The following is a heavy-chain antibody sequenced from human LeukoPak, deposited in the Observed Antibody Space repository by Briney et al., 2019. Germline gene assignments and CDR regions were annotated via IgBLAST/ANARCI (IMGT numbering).Heavy chain of an antibody. J-gene: IGHJ6*03. Sequence: SETLSLTCTVSGGSISSGSYYWSWIRQPPGKGLEWIGYIYYSGSTNYNPSLKSRVTISVDTSKNQFSLKLSSVTAADTAVYYCARGPHSSGWYAAYYYYMDVWGKGTTVTVSS. V-gene: IGHV4-61*01. D-gene: IGHD6-19*01. CDR3: ARGPHSSGWYAAYYYYMDV. CDR2: IYYSGST. CDR1: GGSISSGSYY.